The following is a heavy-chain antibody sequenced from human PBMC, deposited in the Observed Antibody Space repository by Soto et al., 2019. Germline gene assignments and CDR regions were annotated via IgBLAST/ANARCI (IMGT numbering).Heavy chain of an antibody. Sequence: ASVKVSCKASEYTFTSYDINWVRQATGQGLEWMGWMNPNSGNTGYAQKFQGRVTMTRNASISTAYMELSSLRSEDTAVYYCARRDYDILTLGYYMDVWGKGTTVTVSS. J-gene: IGHJ6*03. D-gene: IGHD3-9*01. CDR1: EYTFTSYD. V-gene: IGHV1-8*01. CDR3: ARRDYDILTLGYYMDV. CDR2: MNPNSGNT.